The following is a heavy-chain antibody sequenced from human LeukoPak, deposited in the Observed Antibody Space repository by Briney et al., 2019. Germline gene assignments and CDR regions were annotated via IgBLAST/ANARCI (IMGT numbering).Heavy chain of an antibody. J-gene: IGHJ5*02. CDR2: IYPAGSDI. V-gene: IGHV5-51*01. CDR3: ARQEYCSGGSCYTWFDP. CDR1: GYSINNYW. D-gene: IGHD2-15*01. Sequence: GESLKISCKGSGYSINNYWIGWVRQMPGKGLEWMGIIYPAGSDIRYSPSFQGQVTISADKSISTAYLQWSSLKASDTAIYHCARQEYCSGGSCYTWFDPWGQGTLVIVSS.